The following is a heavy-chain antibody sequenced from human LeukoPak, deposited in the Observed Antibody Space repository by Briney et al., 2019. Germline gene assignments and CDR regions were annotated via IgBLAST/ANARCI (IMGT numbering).Heavy chain of an antibody. V-gene: IGHV3-48*01. D-gene: IGHD4-17*01. CDR1: GFTFSSYS. J-gene: IGHJ4*02. Sequence: GGSLRLSCAASGFTFSSYSMNWVRQAPGKGLEWVSYISSSSSTIYYADSVKGRFTISRDNAKNSLYLQMNSLRAEDTAVYYWARGQDYGVIDYWGQGTLVTVSS. CDR2: ISSSSSTI. CDR3: ARGQDYGVIDY.